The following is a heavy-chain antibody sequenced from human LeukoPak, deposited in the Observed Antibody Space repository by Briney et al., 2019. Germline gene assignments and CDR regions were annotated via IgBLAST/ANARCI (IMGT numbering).Heavy chain of an antibody. V-gene: IGHV4-59*08. Sequence: PSETLSLTCTFTRDSLSSYDWGWLRQPPGKGLEWIGYIYYSGSTTYNPSLKSRVTISVDTSKNQFSLKLSSVTAADTAVYYCSRAYYYGSSDDSNWGQGTLVTVSS. CDR2: IYYSGST. CDR1: RDSLSSYD. D-gene: IGHD3-22*01. CDR3: SRAYYYGSSDDSN. J-gene: IGHJ4*02.